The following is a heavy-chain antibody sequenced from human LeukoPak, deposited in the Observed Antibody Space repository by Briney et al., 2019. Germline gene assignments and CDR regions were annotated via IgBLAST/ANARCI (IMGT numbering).Heavy chain of an antibody. Sequence: GGSLRLSCAASGFTFSNYAMNWVRQAPGKGLEWVSAIGGSGVDTFYADSVKGRFTISRVNSKNTLYLQMNSLRAEDTAVYYCAKATRGSAMVMASSNYFDYWGQGTLVTVSS. D-gene: IGHD5-18*01. CDR1: GFTFSNYA. CDR3: AKATRGSAMVMASSNYFDY. CDR2: IGGSGVDT. J-gene: IGHJ4*02. V-gene: IGHV3-23*01.